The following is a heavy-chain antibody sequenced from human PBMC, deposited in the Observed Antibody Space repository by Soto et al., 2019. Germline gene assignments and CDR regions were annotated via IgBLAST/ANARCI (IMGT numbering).Heavy chain of an antibody. Sequence: SETLSLTCTVSGGSISSYYWSWIRQPPGKGLEWIGYIYYSGSTNYNPSLKSRVTISVDTSKNQFSLKLSSVTAADTAVYYCARDTGREKTYYDFWSGYSHTYYYYGMDVWGQGTTVTVSS. V-gene: IGHV4-59*01. J-gene: IGHJ6*02. CDR2: IYYSGST. D-gene: IGHD3-3*01. CDR1: GGSISSYY. CDR3: ARDTGREKTYYDFWSGYSHTYYYYGMDV.